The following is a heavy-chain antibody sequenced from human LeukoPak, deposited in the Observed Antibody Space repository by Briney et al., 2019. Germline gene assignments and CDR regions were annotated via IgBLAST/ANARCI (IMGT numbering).Heavy chain of an antibody. CDR2: IRYDGSNK. J-gene: IGHJ6*03. CDR3: AKDRLEYSSSGYYYMDV. V-gene: IGHV3-30*02. Sequence: GRSLRLSCATSGFTFDDYAMHWVRQAPGKGLEWVAFIRYDGSNKYYADSVKGRFTISRDNSKNTLYLQMNSLRAEDTAVYYCAKDRLEYSSSGYYYMDVWGKGTTVTVSS. CDR1: GFTFDDYA. D-gene: IGHD6-6*01.